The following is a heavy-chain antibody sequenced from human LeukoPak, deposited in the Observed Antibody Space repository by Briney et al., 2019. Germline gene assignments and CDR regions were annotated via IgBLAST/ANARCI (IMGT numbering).Heavy chain of an antibody. CDR1: GFTFSSYS. V-gene: IGHV3-21*01. Sequence: PGGSLRLSCAASGFTFSSYSMNWVRQAPGKGLEWVSSISSRTTYIYYADSVKGRFTISRDNAKNSLYLQMNSLRAEDTAVYYCARPLPTNGYYFPFDYWGQGTLVTVSS. J-gene: IGHJ4*02. CDR3: ARPLPTNGYYFPFDY. D-gene: IGHD3-22*01. CDR2: ISSRTTYI.